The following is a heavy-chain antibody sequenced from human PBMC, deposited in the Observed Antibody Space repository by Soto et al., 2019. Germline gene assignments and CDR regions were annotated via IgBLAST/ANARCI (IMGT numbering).Heavy chain of an antibody. V-gene: IGHV4-59*12. D-gene: IGHD3-9*01. J-gene: IGHJ4*02. CDR2: FYANGGP. CDR3: GRGVGSSPPRY. Sequence: SETLSLTCTISGGSISGYYWSWLRHSPRQPLEWFGYFYANGGPSYSPSLKSRVSSSADPSKNQFSLKLTSATAADTAVYYCGRGVGSSPPRYWGRGTLVTVSS. CDR1: GGSISGYY.